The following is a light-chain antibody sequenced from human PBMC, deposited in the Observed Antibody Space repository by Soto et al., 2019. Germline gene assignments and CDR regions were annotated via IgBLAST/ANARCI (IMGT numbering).Light chain of an antibody. CDR3: AAWDDSLNGRGV. J-gene: IGLJ2*01. CDR2: SNN. Sequence: QSVLTQPPSASGTPGQRVTISCSGSSSNIGSNAVNWYQQLPGTAPKLLIYSNNQRPSGVPDRFSGSKSGTLASLAISGLQSEDEADYYCAAWDDSLNGRGVFGGGTKVTVL. V-gene: IGLV1-44*01. CDR1: SSNIGSNA.